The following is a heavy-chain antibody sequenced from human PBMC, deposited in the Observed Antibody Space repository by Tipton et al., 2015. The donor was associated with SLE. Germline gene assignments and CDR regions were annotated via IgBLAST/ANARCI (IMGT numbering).Heavy chain of an antibody. CDR3: ARLIAARLPFDY. CDR2: INHSGST. V-gene: IGHV4-34*01. CDR1: GGSFRGYY. Sequence: TLSLTCAVYGGSFRGYYWSWIRQPPGKGLEWIGEINHSGSTNHNPSLKRRVTISVDTSKKQFSLNLSSVTAADTAVYYCARLIAARLPFDYWGQGTLVTVSS. D-gene: IGHD6-6*01. J-gene: IGHJ4*02.